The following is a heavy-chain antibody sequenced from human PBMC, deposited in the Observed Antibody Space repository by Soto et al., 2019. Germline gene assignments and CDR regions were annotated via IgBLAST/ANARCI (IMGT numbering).Heavy chain of an antibody. CDR1: GFTFRSYS. D-gene: IGHD3-3*01. V-gene: IGHV3-48*01. J-gene: IGHJ6*03. CDR3: ARKTYYDFWSGYYAYMDV. Sequence: GGSLRISCAASGFTFRSYSMNLVRQAPGKGLEWVSYISSSSSTIYYADSVKGRFTISRDNAKNSLYLQMNSLRAEDTAVYYCARKTYYDFWSGYYAYMDVWGKGTTVTVSS. CDR2: ISSSSSTI.